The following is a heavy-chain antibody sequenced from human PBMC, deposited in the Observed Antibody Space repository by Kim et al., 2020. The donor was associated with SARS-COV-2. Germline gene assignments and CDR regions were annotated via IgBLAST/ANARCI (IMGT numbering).Heavy chain of an antibody. J-gene: IGHJ3*01. CDR3: ARETGVTAALDAFDF. D-gene: IGHD6-13*01. V-gene: IGHV6-1*01. Sequence: SQTLSLTCAISGDSVSSNNAAWHWIRQSPSRGLEWLGRTYYRSKWYNDFAVSVKTRITINPDTSKNQFSLQLSSVTPEDTAVYYCARETGVTAALDAFDFWGQGNVVTVSS. CDR2: TYYRSKWYN. CDR1: GDSVSSNNAA.